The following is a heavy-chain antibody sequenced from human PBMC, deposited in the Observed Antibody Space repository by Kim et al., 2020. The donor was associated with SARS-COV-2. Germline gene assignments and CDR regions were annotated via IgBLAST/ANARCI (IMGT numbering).Heavy chain of an antibody. CDR1: GFSFHTYG. V-gene: IGHV3-30*18. CDR3: ANLNAAVPSLDC. Sequence: GGSLRLSCVASGFSFHTYGMHWVRQAPGKGLEWVAVIYYEGGNKYYGDSVKGRFTISRDNSKNTLFLQMNSLRVEETAVEYCANLNAAVPSLDCWAQGTL. D-gene: IGHD6-13*01. J-gene: IGHJ4*02. CDR2: IYYEGGNK.